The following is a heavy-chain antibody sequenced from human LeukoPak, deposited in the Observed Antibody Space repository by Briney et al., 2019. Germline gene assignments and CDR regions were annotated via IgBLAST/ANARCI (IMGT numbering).Heavy chain of an antibody. CDR1: GFTFISYW. CDR2: IKQDGSEK. CDR3: ARDNSLRRYDFWSGYEKRSNWFDP. J-gene: IGHJ5*02. D-gene: IGHD3-3*01. Sequence: GSLRLSCAASGFTFISYWMSWVRQAPGKGLEWVANIKQDGSEKYYVDSVKGRFTISRDNAKNSLYLQMNSLRAEDTAVYYCARDNSLRRYDFWSGYEKRSNWFDPWGQGTLVTVSS. V-gene: IGHV3-7*03.